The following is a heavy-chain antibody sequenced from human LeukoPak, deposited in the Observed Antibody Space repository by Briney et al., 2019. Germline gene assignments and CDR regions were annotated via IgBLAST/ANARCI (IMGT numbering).Heavy chain of an antibody. Sequence: GGFLRLSCAASGFTFSSYSMNWVRQAPGKGLEWVSSISSSSSYIYYADSVKGRFTISRDNAKNSLYLQMNSLRAEDTAVYYCARDPNYYGSGNLYYYGMDVWGKGTTVTVSS. CDR3: ARDPNYYGSGNLYYYGMDV. CDR1: GFTFSSYS. V-gene: IGHV3-21*01. J-gene: IGHJ6*04. D-gene: IGHD3-10*01. CDR2: ISSSSSYI.